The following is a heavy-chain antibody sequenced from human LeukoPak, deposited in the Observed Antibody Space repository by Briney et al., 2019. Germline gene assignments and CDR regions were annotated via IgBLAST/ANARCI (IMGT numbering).Heavy chain of an antibody. J-gene: IGHJ4*02. V-gene: IGHV3-23*01. CDR1: GFTFSTSA. CDR3: AKDFPASGWRGFDS. D-gene: IGHD6-19*01. Sequence: GGSLRLSCAAPGFTFSTSAMTWVRQAPGKGLEWVSAISGGVSGGVTFYADSVKGRFTISRDNSRNTLFLQMNSLRVEDTALYYCAKDFPASGWRGFDSWGQGTLVTVSS. CDR2: ISGGVSGGVT.